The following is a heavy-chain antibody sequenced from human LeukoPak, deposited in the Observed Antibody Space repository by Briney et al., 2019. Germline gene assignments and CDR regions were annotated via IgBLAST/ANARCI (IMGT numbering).Heavy chain of an antibody. CDR2: IYTTGST. CDR3: ARDPIHRDDYNAE. Sequence: PSETLSLTCTVSGGSISSGSYYWSWIRQPAGKGLEWIGRIYTTGSTSYNPSLKSRVTMSIDTSKNQVSLKLNSVTAADTAVYYCARDPIHRDDYNAEWGQGVLVSVSS. CDR1: GGSISSGSYY. V-gene: IGHV4-61*02. J-gene: IGHJ4*02. D-gene: IGHD5-24*01.